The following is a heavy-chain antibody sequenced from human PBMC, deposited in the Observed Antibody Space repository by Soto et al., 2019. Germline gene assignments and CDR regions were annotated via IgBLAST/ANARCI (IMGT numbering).Heavy chain of an antibody. J-gene: IGHJ3*02. Sequence: QVQLVQSGAEVKKPGASVKVSCKASGYTFFNYGVTWVRQAPGQGLEWMGWISVYNGNTNDAQKLQGRVTLTTDISTSTAYMELRSLTSDETAVYYCARDSLSGTDAFDIWGQGTMVTVSS. CDR3: ARDSLSGTDAFDI. D-gene: IGHD1-26*01. CDR2: ISVYNGNT. V-gene: IGHV1-18*01. CDR1: GYTFFNYG.